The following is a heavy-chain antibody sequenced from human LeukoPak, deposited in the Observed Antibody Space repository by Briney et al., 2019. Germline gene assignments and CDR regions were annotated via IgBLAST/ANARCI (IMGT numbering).Heavy chain of an antibody. CDR3: ARDAPTVGVDY. CDR1: GFIFDDYG. V-gene: IGHV3-20*04. J-gene: IGHJ4*02. Sequence: GGSLRLSCAASGFIFDDYGMSWVRQAPGKGLEWVSGINWNGGSTGYADSVKGRFTISRDNAKNSLYLQMNSLRAEGDTALYYCARDAPTVGVDYWGQGTLVTVSS. CDR2: INWNGGST.